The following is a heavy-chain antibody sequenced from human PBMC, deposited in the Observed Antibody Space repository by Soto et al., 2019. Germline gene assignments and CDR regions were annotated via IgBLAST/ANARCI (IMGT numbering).Heavy chain of an antibody. D-gene: IGHD3-10*02. CDR2: ISCSGGST. CDR3: RAGMFRSFDY. Sequence: AGSLTLSCAASGFTFSSYAMSWVRQAPGKGLDWVGAISCSGGSTFYPDSVKGRLTISRENSNNTLYLQMNSLRVEDTAVYYCRAGMFRSFDYWGQGTLVTVSS. V-gene: IGHV3-23*01. CDR1: GFTFSSYA. J-gene: IGHJ4*02.